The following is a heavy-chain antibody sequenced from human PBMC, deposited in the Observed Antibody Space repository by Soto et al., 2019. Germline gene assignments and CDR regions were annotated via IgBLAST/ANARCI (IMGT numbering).Heavy chain of an antibody. J-gene: IGHJ5*02. D-gene: IGHD1-26*01. V-gene: IGHV4-30-4*08. CDR3: ARWDGRWFDP. Sequence: QVQLQESGPGLVKPSQTLSLTCTVSGGSIRSGEHYWSWIRQPPGKGLEWIGYIFYSGSTHYNPSVKSRVSVLVDTRKNQFSLKLNSVTAADTAVYYCARWDGRWFDPWGQGTLVTVSS. CDR1: GGSIRSGEHY. CDR2: IFYSGST.